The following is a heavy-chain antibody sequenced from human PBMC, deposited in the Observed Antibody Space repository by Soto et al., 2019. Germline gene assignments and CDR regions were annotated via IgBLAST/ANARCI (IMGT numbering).Heavy chain of an antibody. CDR1: GGTFSSYA. D-gene: IGHD6-19*01. Sequence: GASVKVSCKASGGTFSSYAISWVRQAPGQGLEWMGGIIPIFGTANYAQKFQGRVTITADESTSTAYMELSSLRSEDTAVYYCARDSIRYSSGTPPDFDYWGQGTLVTVSS. CDR3: ARDSIRYSSGTPPDFDY. J-gene: IGHJ4*02. CDR2: IIPIFGTA. V-gene: IGHV1-69*13.